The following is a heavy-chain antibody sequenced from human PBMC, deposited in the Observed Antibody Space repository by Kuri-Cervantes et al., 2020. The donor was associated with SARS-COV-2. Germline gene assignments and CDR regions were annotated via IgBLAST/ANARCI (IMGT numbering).Heavy chain of an antibody. CDR1: GFDFGNYG. J-gene: IGHJ4*02. V-gene: IGHV3-48*01. CDR3: ASGLTRDY. D-gene: IGHD3/OR15-3a*01. Sequence: GESLKIFCVVSGFDFGNYGINWVRQAPGKGLEWTSYITSRSSTIYYADSVKGRFTISRDNDKNSLYLQMNSPRAEDTAVYYCASGLTRDYWGQGTLVTVSS. CDR2: ITSRSSTI.